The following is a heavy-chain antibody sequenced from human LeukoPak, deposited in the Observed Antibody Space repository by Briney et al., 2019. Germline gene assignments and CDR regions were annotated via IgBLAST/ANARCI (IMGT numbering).Heavy chain of an antibody. CDR3: AKDRAQYYDNSGFTFDY. V-gene: IGHV3-9*01. Sequence: GGSLRLSCAASGFMFDDFGMSWVRQAPGKGLEWVSGISWNSGTIAYADSVKGRFTISRDNGKNSLYLQMNSLRAEDTALYYCAKDRAQYYDNSGFTFDYWGQGTLATVSS. CDR2: ISWNSGTI. CDR1: GFMFDDFG. D-gene: IGHD3-22*01. J-gene: IGHJ4*02.